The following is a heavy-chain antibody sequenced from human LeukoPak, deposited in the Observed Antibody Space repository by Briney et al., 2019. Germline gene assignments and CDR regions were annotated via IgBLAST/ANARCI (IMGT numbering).Heavy chain of an antibody. J-gene: IGHJ4*02. V-gene: IGHV3-74*01. Sequence: GGSLRLSCAASRFIFSNYAMHWVRQAPGKGPVWVSRINTDGTITTYADSVKGRFTISRDSAKNALYLQMNSLRAEDTAVYYCTRELSGSSSRHFDYWGQGTLVTVSS. CDR3: TRELSGSSSRHFDY. D-gene: IGHD6-13*01. CDR2: INTDGTIT. CDR1: RFIFSNYA.